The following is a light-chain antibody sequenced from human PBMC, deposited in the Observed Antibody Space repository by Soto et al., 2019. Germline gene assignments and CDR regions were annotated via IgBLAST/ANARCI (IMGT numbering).Light chain of an antibody. CDR1: SSDVGGYNY. CDR3: SSYAGSNSYV. Sequence: QYALTQPPSASGSPGQSVTISCTGTSSDVGGYNYVSWYQQHPGKAPKVMIYDVSKRPSGVPDRFSGSKSGNTASLTVSGLQAEDEADYYCSSYAGSNSYVFGTGTKLTVL. V-gene: IGLV2-8*01. J-gene: IGLJ1*01. CDR2: DVS.